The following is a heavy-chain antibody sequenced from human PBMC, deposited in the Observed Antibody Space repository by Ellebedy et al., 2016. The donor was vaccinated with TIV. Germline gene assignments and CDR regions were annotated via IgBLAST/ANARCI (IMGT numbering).Heavy chain of an antibody. Sequence: AASVKVSCKASGYTFTDYYINWVRQAPGQGLEWLGWVSPKSGGTNVALKFQGRVIMTRDTSITTTYLELPRVTSDDAAVYYCARDRGVVVLTPPKFYFGLDVWGLGTTVTVSS. CDR1: GYTFTDYY. D-gene: IGHD2-21*02. J-gene: IGHJ6*02. CDR3: ARDRGVVVLTPPKFYFGLDV. V-gene: IGHV1-2*02. CDR2: VSPKSGGT.